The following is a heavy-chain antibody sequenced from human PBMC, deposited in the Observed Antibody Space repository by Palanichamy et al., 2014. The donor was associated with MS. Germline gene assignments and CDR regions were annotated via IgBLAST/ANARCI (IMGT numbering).Heavy chain of an antibody. CDR3: ARAYASFDY. V-gene: IGHV3-7*01. J-gene: IGHJ4*02. Sequence: EVQLVESGGGLVQPGETLRLSCAMSGSSLNRYWMNWVRHAPGKGLEWVAIIKQDGSQTYYVDSVKGRFTISRDNAKNSVYLQMNSLRAEDTAVYYCARAYASFDYWGQGILVTVSS. CDR2: IKQDGSQT. CDR1: GSSLNRYW. D-gene: IGHD2-8*01.